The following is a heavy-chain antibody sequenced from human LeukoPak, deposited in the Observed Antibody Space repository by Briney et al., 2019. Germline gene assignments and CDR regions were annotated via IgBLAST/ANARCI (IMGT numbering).Heavy chain of an antibody. Sequence: PSETLSLTCTVSGGSISSYYWTWIRQPPGKGLEWIGYIYSSGSTKYNPSLNSRVTISVDTSKNQFSLKLSSVTAADTAVYYCARDRDYGRGWFDPWGRGTLVTVSS. CDR1: GGSISSYY. D-gene: IGHD4-17*01. V-gene: IGHV4-59*01. CDR3: ARDRDYGRGWFDP. CDR2: IYSSGST. J-gene: IGHJ5*02.